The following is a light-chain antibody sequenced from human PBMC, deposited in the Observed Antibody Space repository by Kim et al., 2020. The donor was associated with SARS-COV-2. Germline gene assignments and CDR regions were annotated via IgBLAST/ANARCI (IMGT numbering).Light chain of an antibody. CDR1: QSVTGY. J-gene: IGKJ4*02. V-gene: IGKV3-11*01. Sequence: ATRYMATGERATRSCGATQSVTGYLGWYQQKRGQAPRRLIYGASSRATGITARFSGSGSETEFTRTDSSLEPEDFAVYYCKQRKTFGGGTKVDIK. CDR3: KQRKT. CDR2: GAS.